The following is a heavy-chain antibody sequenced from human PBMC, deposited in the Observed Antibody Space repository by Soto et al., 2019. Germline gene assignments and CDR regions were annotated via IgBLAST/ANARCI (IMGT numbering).Heavy chain of an antibody. CDR2: TYNTGNT. Sequence: PSETLSLTCTVSGDSIKSYYWSWIRQPPGKGLEWIGYTYNTGNTNYNPSLKSRVIISIDTPKNQFSLKLSSVTAADTAVYYCARERGSGSYGFDPWGQGTLVTVS. CDR3: ARERGSGSYGFDP. D-gene: IGHD3-10*01. J-gene: IGHJ5*02. CDR1: GDSIKSYY. V-gene: IGHV4-59*01.